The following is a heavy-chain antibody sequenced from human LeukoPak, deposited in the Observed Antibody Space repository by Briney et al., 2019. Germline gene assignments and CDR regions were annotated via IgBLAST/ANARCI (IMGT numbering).Heavy chain of an antibody. CDR3: ARVRGRQQLVYFDY. D-gene: IGHD6-13*01. V-gene: IGHV3-11*06. CDR1: GFTFSDYY. Sequence: GGSLRLSCAASGFTFSDYYMTWIRRAPGKGLEWVSYISSSSSYTNYADSVKGRFTISRDNAKNSLYLQMNSLRAEVSAVYYCARVRGRQQLVYFDYWGQGTLVTVSS. CDR2: ISSSSSYT. J-gene: IGHJ4*02.